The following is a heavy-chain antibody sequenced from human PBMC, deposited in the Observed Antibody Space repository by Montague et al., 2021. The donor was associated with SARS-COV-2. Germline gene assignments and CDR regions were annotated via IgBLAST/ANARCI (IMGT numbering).Heavy chain of an antibody. Sequence: SETLSLTCAVYGGSFSNKYWTWIRQPPGKGLEWIGEINHTGSTNYKPSLKRRVTISVDTSKNQFSLKVSSVTAEDTAVYYCARGLMSGSYYLGLDYWGQGTLVTVSS. CDR3: ARGLMSGSYYLGLDY. J-gene: IGHJ4*02. D-gene: IGHD1-26*01. CDR1: GGSFSNKY. CDR2: INHTGST. V-gene: IGHV4-34*01.